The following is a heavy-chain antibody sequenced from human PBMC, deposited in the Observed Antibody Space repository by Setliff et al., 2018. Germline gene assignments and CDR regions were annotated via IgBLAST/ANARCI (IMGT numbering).Heavy chain of an antibody. CDR3: ARINFYVSSGYYYAPEL. V-gene: IGHV1-18*01. D-gene: IGHD3-22*01. CDR1: GYSFTSYD. J-gene: IGHJ4*02. CDR2: INNYNFNT. Sequence: ASVKVSCKASGYSFTSYDINWVRLAAGQGLEWMGWINNYNFNTQYAQKFQGRVTVTTDTSTTTAYMELRSLRADDTAVYYCARINFYVSSGYYYAPELWGQGTTVTVSS.